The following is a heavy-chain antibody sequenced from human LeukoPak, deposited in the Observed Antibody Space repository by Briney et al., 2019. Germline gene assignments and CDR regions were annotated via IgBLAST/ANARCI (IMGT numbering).Heavy chain of an antibody. D-gene: IGHD5-12*01. CDR3: ARDVGHHSGHFYFDY. Sequence: PSETLSLTCIVSGDSISSHCWSWIRQPPGKGLEWTGYICNSGSTNYNPSLRSRVTMSVDTSKNQFSLKLNSVTAADTAVYYCARDVGHHSGHFYFDYWGQGTLVTVSS. CDR2: ICNSGST. V-gene: IGHV4-59*11. J-gene: IGHJ4*02. CDR1: GDSISSHC.